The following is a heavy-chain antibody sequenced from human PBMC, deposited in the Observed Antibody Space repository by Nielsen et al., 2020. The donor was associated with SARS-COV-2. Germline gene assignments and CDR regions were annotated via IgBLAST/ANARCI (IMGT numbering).Heavy chain of an antibody. V-gene: IGHV4-59*08. Sequence: SETLSLTCTVSGGSISGHYWSWIRQPPGREMEYIGYIYYSGTTNYNPSLKSRVAMSVDAAKNQFSLKLHSVTAADTAVYYCARRGCDFWSSPRYFYMDVWGRGTMVTVSS. J-gene: IGHJ6*03. CDR3: ARRGCDFWSSPRYFYMDV. CDR2: IYYSGTT. CDR1: GGSISGHY. D-gene: IGHD3-3*01.